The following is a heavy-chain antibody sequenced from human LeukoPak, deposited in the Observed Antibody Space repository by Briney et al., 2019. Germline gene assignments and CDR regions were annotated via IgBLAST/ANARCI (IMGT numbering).Heavy chain of an antibody. CDR3: ARSSSYYSPLDY. Sequence: ASVKVSCKASGGTFSSYAISWVRQAPGQGLEWMGRIIPILGIANYAQKFQGRVTITADKSTSTAYMELSSLRSEDTAVYYCARSSSYYSPLDYWGQGTLVTVSS. J-gene: IGHJ4*02. CDR1: GGTFSSYA. D-gene: IGHD3-22*01. V-gene: IGHV1-69*04. CDR2: IIPILGIA.